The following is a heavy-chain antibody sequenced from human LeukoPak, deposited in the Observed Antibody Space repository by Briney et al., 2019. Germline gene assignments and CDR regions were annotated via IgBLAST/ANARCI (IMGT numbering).Heavy chain of an antibody. J-gene: IGHJ6*02. CDR1: GFTVSSNY. Sequence: GGSLRLSCAASGFTVSSNYMSWVRQAPGEGLEWVSVIYSGGSTYYADSVKGRFTISRDNSKNTLYLQMNSLRAEDTAVYYCARDAGSSGYYYYYGMDVWGQGTTVTVSS. CDR3: ARDAGSSGYYYYYGMDV. V-gene: IGHV3-53*01. CDR2: IYSGGST. D-gene: IGHD3-22*01.